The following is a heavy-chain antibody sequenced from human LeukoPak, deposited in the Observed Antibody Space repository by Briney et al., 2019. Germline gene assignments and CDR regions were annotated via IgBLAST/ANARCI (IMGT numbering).Heavy chain of an antibody. CDR1: GGSISSSSYY. CDR2: IYYSGST. D-gene: IGHD3-10*01. J-gene: IGHJ3*02. CDR3: ARHGGVVRGQGSDAFDI. Sequence: SSETLSLTCTVSGGSISSSSYYWGWIRQPPGKGLEWIGYIYYSGSTKYNPSLKSRVTISLDTSKNRFSLKLTSVTAADTAVYYCARHGGVVRGQGSDAFDIWGQGTMVTVSS. V-gene: IGHV4-61*05.